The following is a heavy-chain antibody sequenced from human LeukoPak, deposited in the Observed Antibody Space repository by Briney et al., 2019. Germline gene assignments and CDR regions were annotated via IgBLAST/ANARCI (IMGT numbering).Heavy chain of an antibody. CDR1: GGSISSGTYY. CDR2: FYTSGST. Sequence: PSETLSLTCTVSGGSISSGTYYWSWIRQPAGKGLEWIGRFYTSGSTNYNPSLKSRVTISVDTSKNQFSLKLSSVTAADTAVYYCARDSSPWGDHRYYYYYYMDVWGKGTTVTISS. CDR3: ARDSSPWGDHRYYYYYYMDV. D-gene: IGHD2-21*02. V-gene: IGHV4-61*02. J-gene: IGHJ6*03.